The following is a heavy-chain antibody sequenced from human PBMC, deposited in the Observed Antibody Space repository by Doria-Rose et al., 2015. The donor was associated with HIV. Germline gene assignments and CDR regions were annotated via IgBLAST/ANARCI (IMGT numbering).Heavy chain of an antibody. Sequence: AEVKKPGASVNVSCKASGYTFSGYYMHWVRQAPGQGLEWMGWINPDSGSTNYAQKFQGRVTMTRDTSITTGYMELSSLTSDDTAVYYCAEGYGGYAGYFDYWGQGTLVTVSS. V-gene: IGHV1-2*02. CDR3: AEGYGGYAGYFDY. CDR1: GYTFSGYY. J-gene: IGHJ4*02. CDR2: INPDSGST. D-gene: IGHD5-18*01.